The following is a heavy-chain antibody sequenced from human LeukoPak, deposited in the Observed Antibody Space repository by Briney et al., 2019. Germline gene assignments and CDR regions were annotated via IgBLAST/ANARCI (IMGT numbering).Heavy chain of an antibody. CDR3: AKDGAYSSSSYYYYYMDV. CDR1: GFTFDDYA. V-gene: IGHV3-9*01. Sequence: GGSLRLSCAASGFTFDDYAMHWVRQAPGKGLEWVSGISWNSGSIGYADSVKGRFTISRDNSKNTLYLQMNSLRAEDTAVYYCAKDGAYSSSSYYYYYMDVWGKGTTVTVSS. D-gene: IGHD6-6*01. CDR2: ISWNSGSI. J-gene: IGHJ6*03.